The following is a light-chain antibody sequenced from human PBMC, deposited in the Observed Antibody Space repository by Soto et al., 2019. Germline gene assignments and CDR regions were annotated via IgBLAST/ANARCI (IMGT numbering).Light chain of an antibody. CDR3: SSYAGSNNFDV. CDR2: EVS. CDR1: SSDVGGYNY. J-gene: IGLJ1*01. V-gene: IGLV2-8*01. Sequence: QSVLTQPPSASGSPGQSVTISCTGTSSDVGGYNYVSWYQQHPGKAPKRVIYEVSKRPSGVPDRFSGSKSGNTASLTVSGLQAEDEADYYCSSYAGSNNFDVFGTGTKVTVL.